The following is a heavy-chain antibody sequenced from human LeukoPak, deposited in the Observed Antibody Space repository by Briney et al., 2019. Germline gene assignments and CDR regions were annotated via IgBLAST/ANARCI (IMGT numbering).Heavy chain of an antibody. CDR1: GYTFTSYG. V-gene: IGHV1-18*01. D-gene: IGHD6-25*01. CDR2: ISAYNGNT. Sequence: ASVKVSCKASGYTFTSYGISWVRQAPGQGLEWMGWISAYNGNTNYAQKLQGRVTMTTDTSTTTAYMELRSLRSDDTAAYYCARDRRRPYYVDYWGQGTLVTVSS. J-gene: IGHJ4*02. CDR3: ARDRRRPYYVDY.